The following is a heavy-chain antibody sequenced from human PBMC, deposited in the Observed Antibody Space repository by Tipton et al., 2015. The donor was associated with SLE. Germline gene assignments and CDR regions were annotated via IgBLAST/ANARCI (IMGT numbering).Heavy chain of an antibody. D-gene: IGHD2-15*01. CDR1: GGSISSHY. Sequence: TLSLTCTVSGGSISSHYWSWIRQAPGKGLEWIGYISNSETTNYNPSLKSRVTISVDTSKNQFSLKLRSVTAADTAVYYCASRGYCSGGSCRRGSWFDPWGQGTLVTVSS. J-gene: IGHJ5*02. CDR2: ISNSETT. CDR3: ASRGYCSGGSCRRGSWFDP. V-gene: IGHV4-59*11.